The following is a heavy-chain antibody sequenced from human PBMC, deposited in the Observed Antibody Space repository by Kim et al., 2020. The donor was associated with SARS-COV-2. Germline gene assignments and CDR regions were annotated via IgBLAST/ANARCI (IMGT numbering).Heavy chain of an antibody. Sequence: SVKVSCKASGGTFSSYAISWVRQAPGQGLEWMGGIIPIFGTANYAQKFQGRVTITADESTSTAYMELSSLRSEDTAVYYCARGFNPDYSSSSGDWVYYYYYGMDVWGQGTTVTVSS. D-gene: IGHD6-6*01. J-gene: IGHJ6*02. CDR3: ARGFNPDYSSSSGDWVYYYYYGMDV. V-gene: IGHV1-69*13. CDR1: GGTFSSYA. CDR2: IIPIFGTA.